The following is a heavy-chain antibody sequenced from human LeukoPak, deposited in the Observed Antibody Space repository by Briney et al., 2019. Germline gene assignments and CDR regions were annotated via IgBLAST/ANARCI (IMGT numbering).Heavy chain of an antibody. CDR3: ARAGEMRYMDA. Sequence: PGGSLRLSCAASGFTFSSYWMSWVRQAPGKGLEWVANIKKDGSEKKYVDSVKGRFTISRDNAENSLYLQMNSLRADDTAIYYCARAGEMRYMDAWGKGTAVTVSS. CDR1: GFTFSSYW. D-gene: IGHD5-24*01. J-gene: IGHJ6*03. V-gene: IGHV3-7*01. CDR2: IKKDGSEK.